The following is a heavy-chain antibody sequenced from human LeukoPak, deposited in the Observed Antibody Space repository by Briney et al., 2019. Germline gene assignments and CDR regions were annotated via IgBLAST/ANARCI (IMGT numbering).Heavy chain of an antibody. CDR2: IYYSGST. CDR3: ARDLYDYVWGSYRYRPDDAFDI. CDR1: GGSISSSSYY. J-gene: IGHJ3*02. V-gene: IGHV4-39*07. Sequence: PSETLSLTCTVSGGSISSSSYYWGWIRQPPGKGLEWIGSIYYSGSTYYNPSLKSRVTISVDTSKNQFSLKLSSVTAADTAVYYCARDLYDYVWGSYRYRPDDAFDIWGQGTMVTVSS. D-gene: IGHD3-16*02.